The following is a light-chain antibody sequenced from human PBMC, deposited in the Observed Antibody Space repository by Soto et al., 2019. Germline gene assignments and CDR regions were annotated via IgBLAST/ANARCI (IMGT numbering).Light chain of an antibody. J-gene: IGLJ2*01. V-gene: IGLV1-47*01. CDR2: RNN. Sequence: QPVLTQPPSASGTPGQRVTISCSGSSSNIGRNYVNWYQQLPGTAPKLLIYRNNQRPSGVPDRFSGSKSGTSASLAISGLRSEDEADYYCAAWDDSLSGRVFGGGTKLTVL. CDR3: AAWDDSLSGRV. CDR1: SSNIGRNY.